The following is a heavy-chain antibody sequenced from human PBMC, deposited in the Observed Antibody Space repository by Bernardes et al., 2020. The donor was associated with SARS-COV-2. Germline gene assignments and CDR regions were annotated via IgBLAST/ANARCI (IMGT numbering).Heavy chain of an antibody. V-gene: IGHV3-23*01. CDR1: EFAFSSYA. D-gene: IGHD2-21*01. CDR3: AKSSFVEHTITTPGHLDN. CDR2: ISGSGGRT. Sequence: GGSLRLSCAASEFAFSSYAMSWVRQAPGKGLEWVSSISGSGGRTHYADSVRGRFTISRDNSKNTLYLQMNSLRAEDTAVYYCAKSSFVEHTITTPGHLDNWGQGTLVTVSS. J-gene: IGHJ4*02.